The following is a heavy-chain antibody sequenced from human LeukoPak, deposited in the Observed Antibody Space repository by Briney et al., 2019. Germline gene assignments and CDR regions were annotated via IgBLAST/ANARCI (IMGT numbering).Heavy chain of an antibody. J-gene: IGHJ4*02. Sequence: SETLSLTCTVSGGSISSGDYYWSWIRQPPGKGLEWIGYIYYSGSTYYNPSLKSRVTISVDTSKNQFSLKLSSVTAADTAVYYCARVPTYYYDSSGCSFGYWGQGTLVTVSS. D-gene: IGHD3-22*01. CDR1: GGSISSGDYY. CDR3: ARVPTYYYDSSGCSFGY. V-gene: IGHV4-30-4*01. CDR2: IYYSGST.